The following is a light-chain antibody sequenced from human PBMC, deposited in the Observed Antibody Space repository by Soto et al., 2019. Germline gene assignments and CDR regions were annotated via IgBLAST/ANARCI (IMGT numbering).Light chain of an antibody. V-gene: IGKV3-15*01. CDR3: QQYNLWPYT. J-gene: IGKJ2*01. Sequence: ETVMTQSPATLSVSPGERATLSCRASQSVSSNVAWYQQKPGQAPRLLIYDASSRATGIPATFSGSGSGTEFTLTISSLQSEDFAVYYCQQYNLWPYTFGQGTKLEVK. CDR1: QSVSSN. CDR2: DAS.